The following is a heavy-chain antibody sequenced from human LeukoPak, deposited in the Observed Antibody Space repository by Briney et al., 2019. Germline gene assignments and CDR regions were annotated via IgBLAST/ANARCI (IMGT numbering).Heavy chain of an antibody. Sequence: SETLSLTCTVSGGSISIYYWSWIRQPPGKGLEWIGYIYDSGSTNYNPSLKSRVTISVDTSKNQFSLKLSSVTAADTAVYYCARSVGGYYYYTDVWGQGTTVTVSS. CDR2: IYDSGST. J-gene: IGHJ6*03. V-gene: IGHV4-59*01. CDR3: ARSVGGYYYYTDV. CDR1: GGSISIYY.